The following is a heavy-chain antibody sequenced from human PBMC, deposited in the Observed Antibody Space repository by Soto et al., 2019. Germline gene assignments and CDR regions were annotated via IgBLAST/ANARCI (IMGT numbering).Heavy chain of an antibody. CDR3: ARSVDTAMVLFDY. CDR2: IIPILGIA. V-gene: IGHV1-69*02. Sequence: SVKVACKASGGTFSSYTISWVRQAPGQGLEWMGRIIPILGIANYAQKFQGRVTITADKSTSTAYMELSSLRSEDTAVYYCARSVDTAMVLFDYWGQGTLVTVSS. J-gene: IGHJ4*02. D-gene: IGHD5-18*01. CDR1: GGTFSSYT.